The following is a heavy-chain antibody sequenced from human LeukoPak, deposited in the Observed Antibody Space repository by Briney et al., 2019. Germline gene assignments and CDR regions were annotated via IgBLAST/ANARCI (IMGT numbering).Heavy chain of an antibody. J-gene: IGHJ5*02. Sequence: PGGSLRLSCAASGFTFSDYYMSWIRQAPGKGLEWVSYISSRSSTIYYADSVKGRFTISRDKAKNSLYLQMNSLRAEDTAVYYCARGGGYSYANNWFDPWGQGTLVTVSS. CDR2: ISSRSSTI. CDR1: GFTFSDYY. D-gene: IGHD5-12*01. CDR3: ARGGGYSYANNWFDP. V-gene: IGHV3-11*04.